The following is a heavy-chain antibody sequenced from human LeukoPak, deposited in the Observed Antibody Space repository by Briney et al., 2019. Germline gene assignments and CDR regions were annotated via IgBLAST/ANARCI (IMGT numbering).Heavy chain of an antibody. J-gene: IGHJ4*02. CDR3: ARSVAASRDY. Sequence: GGSLRLSCAASGFTFDDYGTSWVRQAPGKGLEWVSGINWNGGSTGYADSVKGRFTIARDNAKNSLYLQMNSLRAEDTALYYCARSVAASRDYWGQGTLVTVSS. V-gene: IGHV3-20*04. CDR1: GFTFDDYG. D-gene: IGHD2-15*01. CDR2: INWNGGST.